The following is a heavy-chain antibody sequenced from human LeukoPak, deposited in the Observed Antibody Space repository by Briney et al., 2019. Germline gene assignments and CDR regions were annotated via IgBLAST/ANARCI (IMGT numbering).Heavy chain of an antibody. J-gene: IGHJ4*02. CDR2: IYSGGST. D-gene: IGHD2-2*02. CDR3: ARDRGIVVVPAAIED. Sequence: GGSLRLSCAASGFTVSSNYMSWVRQAPGKGLEWVSVIYSGGSTYYADSVKGRFTISRDNSKNTLYLQMNSLRAEDTAVYYCARDRGIVVVPAAIEDWGQGTLVTVSS. V-gene: IGHV3-53*01. CDR1: GFTVSSNY.